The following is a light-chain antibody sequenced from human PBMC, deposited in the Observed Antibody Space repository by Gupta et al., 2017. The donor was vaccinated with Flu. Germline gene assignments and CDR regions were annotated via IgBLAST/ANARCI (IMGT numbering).Light chain of an antibody. CDR1: NLGAKY. CDR2: QDN. Sequence: CSGPNLGAKYACWDRQKAGQSPVLLIYQDNKRPSGIPERFSGSNSGNTATLTISGTQALDEADYYCQSWDRFTVVFGGGTKLTVL. CDR3: QSWDRFTVV. V-gene: IGLV3-1*01. J-gene: IGLJ2*01.